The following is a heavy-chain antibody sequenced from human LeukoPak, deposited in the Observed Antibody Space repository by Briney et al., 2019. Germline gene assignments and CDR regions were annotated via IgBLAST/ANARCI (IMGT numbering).Heavy chain of an antibody. CDR2: ISYDGSNK. J-gene: IGHJ4*02. CDR1: GSTFSSYA. CDR3: AADIAAAGRFDY. V-gene: IGHV3-30-3*01. D-gene: IGHD6-13*01. Sequence: GRSLRLSCAASGSTFSSYAMHWVRQAPGKGLEWVAVISYDGSNKYYADSVKGRFTISRDNSKNTLYLQMNSLRAEDTAVYYCAADIAAAGRFDYWGQGTLVTVSS.